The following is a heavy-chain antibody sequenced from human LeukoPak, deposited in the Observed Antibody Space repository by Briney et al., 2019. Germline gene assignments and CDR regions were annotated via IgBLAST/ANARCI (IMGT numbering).Heavy chain of an antibody. V-gene: IGHV4-39*01. Sequence: SETLSLTCTVSGASFNSSTDYWGWIRQPPGKGLEWIGNIYRSGDTYYNPSLKSRLSISVDTSKNQFSLKLSSVTAADTAVYCCVMKGDYGSGNSYTLSFDSWGQGTLVTVSS. J-gene: IGHJ4*02. CDR3: VMKGDYGSGNSYTLSFDS. CDR1: GASFNSSTDY. D-gene: IGHD3-10*01. CDR2: IYRSGDT.